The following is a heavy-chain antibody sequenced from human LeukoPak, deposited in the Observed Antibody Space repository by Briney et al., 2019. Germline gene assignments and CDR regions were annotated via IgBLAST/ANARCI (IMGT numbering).Heavy chain of an antibody. CDR3: ARVEYDYVWGSYRVLGY. V-gene: IGHV1-18*01. D-gene: IGHD3-16*02. J-gene: IGHJ4*02. CDR1: GYTFTSYG. CDR2: ISAYNGNT. Sequence: GASVKVSCKASGYTFTSYGISWVRQAPGQGLEWVGWISAYNGNTNYAQKLQGRVTMTTDTSTSTAYMELRSLRSDDTAVYYCARVEYDYVWGSYRVLGYWGQGTLVTVSS.